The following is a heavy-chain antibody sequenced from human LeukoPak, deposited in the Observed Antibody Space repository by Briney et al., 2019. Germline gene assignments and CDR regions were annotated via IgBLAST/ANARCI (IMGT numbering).Heavy chain of an antibody. Sequence: ASVKVSCKASGYTFTGYYMHWVRLPPGQGLELMGCINPNSGGTNYAQKFQGRVTITRDTSISTAYMELSRPRSDDTAVYYCPRVARAAAGTNWFDLWGQGTLVTVSS. CDR1: GYTFTGYY. CDR3: PRVARAAAGTNWFDL. V-gene: IGHV1-2*02. J-gene: IGHJ5*02. D-gene: IGHD6-13*01. CDR2: INPNSGGT.